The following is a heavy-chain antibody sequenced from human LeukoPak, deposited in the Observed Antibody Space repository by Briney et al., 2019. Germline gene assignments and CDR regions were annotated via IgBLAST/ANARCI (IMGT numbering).Heavy chain of an antibody. J-gene: IGHJ4*02. CDR2: IYYSGGT. CDR3: ARCSDSGAYYSIDY. V-gene: IGHV4-31*03. D-gene: IGHD3-22*01. CDR1: GGSIRSDY. Sequence: SETLSLTCTVSGGSIRSDYWSWIRQYPGKGLEWIGYIYYSGGTYSNPSLKSRLTISVDTSKNQFSLNLNSVTAADTAVYYCARCSDSGAYYSIDYWGQGTLVTVSS.